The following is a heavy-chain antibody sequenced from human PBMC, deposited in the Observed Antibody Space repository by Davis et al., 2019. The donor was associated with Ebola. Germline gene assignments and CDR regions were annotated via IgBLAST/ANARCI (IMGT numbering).Heavy chain of an antibody. J-gene: IGHJ6*02. CDR3: ARAEDILTGYSHSYYYGMDV. Sequence: GESLKISCAASGFTFSDYYMSWIRQAPGKGLEWVSYISSSGSTIYYADSVKGRFTISRDNAKNSLYLQMNSLRAEDTAVYYCARAEDILTGYSHSYYYGMDVWGQGTTVTVSS. D-gene: IGHD3-9*01. V-gene: IGHV3-11*01. CDR1: GFTFSDYY. CDR2: ISSSGSTI.